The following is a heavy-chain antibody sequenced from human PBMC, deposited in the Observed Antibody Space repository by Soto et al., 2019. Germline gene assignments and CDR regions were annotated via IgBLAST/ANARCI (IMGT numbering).Heavy chain of an antibody. CDR3: GRKGCSGDCYLFDH. CDR2: INTYNGNA. V-gene: IGHV1-18*01. J-gene: IGHJ4*02. CDR1: GYTFTSYG. Sequence: QVQLVQSGAEVKKPGASVKVSCKASGYTFTSYGIQWVRRAPGQGLEWMGWINTYNGNANYAQELQDRVTMTRDTATSTVYMELRSLTSDDTAVYYCGRKGCSGDCYLFDHWGRGTLVTVSS. D-gene: IGHD2-21*02.